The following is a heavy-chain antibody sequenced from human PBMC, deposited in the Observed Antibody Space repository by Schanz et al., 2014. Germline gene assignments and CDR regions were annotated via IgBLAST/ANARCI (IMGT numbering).Heavy chain of an antibody. J-gene: IGHJ5*02. CDR3: TKQHIVRGFIYLNWFDA. Sequence: EVQLLESGGTLVRPGGSLRLSCAASGFTFSSYAMSWVRQAPGQGLEWVSAISGSGGSTYYADSLKGRFTISRDNSKNTLYLQMNSLRAEDTAVYYCTKQHIVRGFIYLNWFDAWGQGTLVTVSS. CDR1: GFTFSSYA. CDR2: ISGSGGST. D-gene: IGHD3-10*01. V-gene: IGHV3-23*01.